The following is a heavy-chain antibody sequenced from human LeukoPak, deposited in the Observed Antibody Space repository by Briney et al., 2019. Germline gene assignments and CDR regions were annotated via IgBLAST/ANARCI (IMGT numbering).Heavy chain of an antibody. CDR2: ISGDGGVT. Sequence: GGSLRLSCAASGFSFRDFSMQWVRQVAGKGLVWVSLISGDGGVTHYADSWRGRFTISRDNDKSSLFLQMYSLRVEDTAFYYCAKGNNSLSYNFDYWGQGTLVTVSS. V-gene: IGHV3-43*02. J-gene: IGHJ4*02. CDR3: AKGNNSLSYNFDY. D-gene: IGHD2/OR15-2a*01. CDR1: GFSFRDFS.